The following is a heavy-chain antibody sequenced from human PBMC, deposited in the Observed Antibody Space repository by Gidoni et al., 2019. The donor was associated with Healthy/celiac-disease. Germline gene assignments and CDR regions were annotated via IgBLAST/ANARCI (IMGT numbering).Heavy chain of an antibody. CDR2: ISYDGSNK. CDR1: GFTFSSYG. Sequence: QVQLVESGGGVVQPGRSLRLSCAASGFTFSSYGMHWVRQAPAKGLEWVAVISYDGSNKYYADSVKGRFTISRDNSKNTLYLQMNSLRAEDTAVYYCAKGASGSYYDYWGQGTLVTVSS. V-gene: IGHV3-30*18. CDR3: AKGASGSYYDY. D-gene: IGHD1-26*01. J-gene: IGHJ4*02.